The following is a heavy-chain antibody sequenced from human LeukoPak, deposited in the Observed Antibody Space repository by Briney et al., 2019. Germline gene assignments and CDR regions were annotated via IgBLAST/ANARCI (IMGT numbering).Heavy chain of an antibody. Sequence: ASVKVSCKASGYTFTTYAMNGVRQAPGQGLEWMGWINTNTGNPTYAQGFTGRFVFSLDTSVSMAYLQISSLKTEDTAVYYCARDLRLLRYCSRTSCYSGGGYWGQGTLVTVSS. CDR2: INTNTGNP. V-gene: IGHV7-4-1*04. CDR3: ARDLRLLRYCSRTSCYSGGGY. CDR1: GYTFTTYA. J-gene: IGHJ4*02. D-gene: IGHD2-2*01.